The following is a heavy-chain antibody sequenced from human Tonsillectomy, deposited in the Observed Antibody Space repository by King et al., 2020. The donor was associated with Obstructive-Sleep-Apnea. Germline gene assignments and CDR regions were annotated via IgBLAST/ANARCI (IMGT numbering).Heavy chain of an antibody. J-gene: IGHJ3*02. CDR1: GYNFAINW. CDR2: IFPADSDT. V-gene: IGHV5-51*01. Sequence: VQLVQSRAEVKKPGESLKISCKASGYNFAINWIDWVRQMPGKGLQWMGIIFPADSDTRYSPSFQGRVTLSAEKSISTAYLQWSSLKASDTAMYYCASQGDLLELRDDALDIWGQGTMVTVSS. D-gene: IGHD1-7*01. CDR3: ASQGDLLELRDDALDI.